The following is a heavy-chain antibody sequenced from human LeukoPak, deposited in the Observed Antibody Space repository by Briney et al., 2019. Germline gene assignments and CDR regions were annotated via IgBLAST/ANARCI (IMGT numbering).Heavy chain of an antibody. J-gene: IGHJ4*02. V-gene: IGHV4-59*01. CDR3: ARGWRGDHFDY. CDR2: FYHSGT. CDR1: GDSLSTSY. Sequence: SETLSLTCTVSGDSLSTSYWSWIRQPLGKGLEWIGYFYHSGTDYNPSLKSRVTISGDMSNNQFSLKLSSVTAADTAIYYCARGWRGDHFDYWGQGTLVSVSS. D-gene: IGHD3-16*01.